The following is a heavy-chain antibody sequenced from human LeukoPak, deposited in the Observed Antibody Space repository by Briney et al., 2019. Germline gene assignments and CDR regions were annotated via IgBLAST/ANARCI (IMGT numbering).Heavy chain of an antibody. V-gene: IGHV4-59*01. J-gene: IGHJ5*02. D-gene: IGHD2-21*02. CDR3: ARDQAYCGGDCYSDGNWFDP. CDR2: IFYSGNT. Sequence: SETLSLTCTVSGGSISSYYWSWIRQPPGKGLEWIGYIFYSGNTNYNPSLKSRVTISLDTSKNPFSLKLSSVTAADTAVYYCARDQAYCGGDCYSDGNWFDPWGQGTLVTVSS. CDR1: GGSISSYY.